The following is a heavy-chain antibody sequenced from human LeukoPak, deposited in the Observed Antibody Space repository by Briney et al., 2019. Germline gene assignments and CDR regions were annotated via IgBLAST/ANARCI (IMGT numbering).Heavy chain of an antibody. J-gene: IGHJ5*02. V-gene: IGHV4-39*07. CDR3: ARQIRWLRYWFDP. Sequence: SESLSLTCTVSGSSISGDTYYWGWIRQPPGKALEWIGFIHHSGTSYHSPSLKSRITLSVDTSKKQFSLKLSSVTAADTAVYYCARQIRWLRYWFDPWGQGTLVTVSS. CDR2: IHHSGTS. CDR1: GSSISGDTYY. D-gene: IGHD5-12*01.